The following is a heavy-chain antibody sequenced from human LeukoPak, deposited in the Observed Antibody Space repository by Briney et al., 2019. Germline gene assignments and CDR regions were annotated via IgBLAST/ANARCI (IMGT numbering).Heavy chain of an antibody. CDR1: GFTFSSYR. J-gene: IGHJ4*02. CDR3: ARGLETYYYDSSGYGTN. Sequence: PGGSLTLSCAASGFTFSSYRMLWLRHAPGKGLVWVSRINSDGSSTSYADSVKGRFTISRENAKNTLYLQMNSLRAEDTAVYYCARGLETYYYDSSGYGTNWGQGTLVTVSS. V-gene: IGHV3-74*01. CDR2: INSDGSST. D-gene: IGHD3-22*01.